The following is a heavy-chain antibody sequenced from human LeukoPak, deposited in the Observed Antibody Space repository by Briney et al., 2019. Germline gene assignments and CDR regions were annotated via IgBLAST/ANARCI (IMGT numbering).Heavy chain of an antibody. D-gene: IGHD3-22*01. J-gene: IGHJ4*02. CDR3: AKPRGTYYYDSSGYFDY. CDR2: ISYDGSNK. V-gene: IGHV3-30*18. CDR1: GFTFSSYG. Sequence: SGGSLRLSCAASGFTFSSYGMHWVRQAPGKGLEWVAVISYDGSNKYYADSVKGRFTISRDNSKNTLYLQMNSLRAEDTAVYYCAKPRGTYYYDSSGYFDYWGQGTLATVSS.